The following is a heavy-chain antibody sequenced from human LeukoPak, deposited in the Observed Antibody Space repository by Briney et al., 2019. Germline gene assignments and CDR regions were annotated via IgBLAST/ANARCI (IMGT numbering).Heavy chain of an antibody. CDR1: GFTFSSYS. D-gene: IGHD3-10*01. CDR2: ISSSSSTI. V-gene: IGHV3-48*04. J-gene: IGHJ3*02. Sequence: GGSLRLSCAASGFTFSSYSMNWVRQAPGKGLEWVSYISSSSSTIYYADSVKGRFTISRDNAKNSLYLQMNSLRAEDTAVYYCARGIMVRGVIILGDDAFDIWGQGTMDTVSS. CDR3: ARGIMVRGVIILGDDAFDI.